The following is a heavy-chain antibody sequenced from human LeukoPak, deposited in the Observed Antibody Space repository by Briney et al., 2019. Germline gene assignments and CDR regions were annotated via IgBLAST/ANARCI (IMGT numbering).Heavy chain of an antibody. Sequence: GGSLRLSCAASGFTFSTYWMSWVRQAPGKGLEWVANIMQDGSEKYYVDSVKGRFTISRDNAKNSLFLQMSTLRAEDTGVYYCARGTYYVPTGAFDIWGQGTMVTVSS. CDR3: ARGTYYVPTGAFDI. CDR2: IMQDGSEK. D-gene: IGHD3-10*02. J-gene: IGHJ3*02. V-gene: IGHV3-7*01. CDR1: GFTFSTYW.